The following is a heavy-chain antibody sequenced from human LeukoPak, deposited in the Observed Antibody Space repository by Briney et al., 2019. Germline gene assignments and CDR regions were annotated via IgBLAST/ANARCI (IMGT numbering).Heavy chain of an antibody. Sequence: PGGSLRLSCAASGFTVSSNYMSWVRQAPGKGLEWVSVIYSGGSTYYADSVKGRFTISRDNSKNTLYLQMNSLRAEDTAVYYCARDPPDYGGNSGVNYWGQGTLVTVSS. CDR1: GFTVSSNY. CDR2: IYSGGST. J-gene: IGHJ4*02. V-gene: IGHV3-66*01. CDR3: ARDPPDYGGNSGVNY. D-gene: IGHD4-23*01.